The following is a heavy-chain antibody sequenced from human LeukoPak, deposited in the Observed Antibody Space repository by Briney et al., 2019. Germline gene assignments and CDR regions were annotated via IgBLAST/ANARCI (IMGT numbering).Heavy chain of an antibody. D-gene: IGHD3-10*01. CDR3: ARAEWPSLLPQG. Sequence: GGSLRLSCAASGFTFDDYGMSWVRQAPGKGLEWVSGINWNGGSTGYADSVKGRFTISRDNAKNSLYLQMNSLRAEDTAVYYCARAEWPSLLPQGWGQGTLVTVSS. CDR1: GFTFDDYG. CDR2: INWNGGST. V-gene: IGHV3-20*04. J-gene: IGHJ4*02.